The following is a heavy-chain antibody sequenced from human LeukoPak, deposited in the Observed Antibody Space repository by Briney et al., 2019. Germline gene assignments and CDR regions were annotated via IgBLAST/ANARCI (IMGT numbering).Heavy chain of an antibody. V-gene: IGHV3-15*01. CDR3: TTDYYA. CDR2: IKRIIDGGTI. J-gene: IGHJ5*02. Sequence: PGGSLRLSCAAPGFTFSNAWMSWVRQAPGKGLEWVGRIKRIIDGGTIDYAAPAKGRFTISRDDSKNTLYLQMNSLTTEDTAVYCCTTDYYAWGQGTLVTVSS. CDR1: GFTFSNAW. D-gene: IGHD3-10*01.